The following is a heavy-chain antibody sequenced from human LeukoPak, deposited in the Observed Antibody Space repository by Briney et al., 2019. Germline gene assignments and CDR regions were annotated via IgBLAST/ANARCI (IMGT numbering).Heavy chain of an antibody. D-gene: IGHD3-22*01. CDR3: AHRGGFDSSGHYCAY. J-gene: IGHJ4*02. CDR2: IYWDDDK. Sequence: SGPTLVKPTQTLTLTCTFSGFSLSTSGVGVGWIRQPPGKALEWLALIYWDDDKRYSPSLKSRLTITKDTSKNQVVLTVTNMDPVETATYYCAHRGGFDSSGHYCAYWGQGTLVTVSS. CDR1: GFSLSTSGVG. V-gene: IGHV2-5*02.